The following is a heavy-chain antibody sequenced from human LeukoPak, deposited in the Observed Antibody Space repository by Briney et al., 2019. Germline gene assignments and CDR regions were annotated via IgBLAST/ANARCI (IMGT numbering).Heavy chain of an antibody. Sequence: SGALSLTCAVSGGSISSRNWWSWVRQPPGKGLEWIGEIYHSGSTNYNPSLKTRVTISVDKSKNQFSLKLSSVTAADTAVYYCARHYYDSSGYYSTYYYYYMDVWGKGTTVTVSS. CDR2: IYHSGST. D-gene: IGHD3-22*01. V-gene: IGHV4-4*02. CDR1: GGSISSRNW. CDR3: ARHYYDSSGYYSTYYYYYMDV. J-gene: IGHJ6*03.